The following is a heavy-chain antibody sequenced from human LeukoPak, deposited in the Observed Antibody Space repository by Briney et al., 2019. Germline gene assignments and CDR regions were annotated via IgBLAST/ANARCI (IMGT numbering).Heavy chain of an antibody. CDR1: GFTFSSYV. CDR2: IWYDGSNK. Sequence: GRSLRLSCAASGFTFSSYVMHWVRQAPGKGLEWVAVIWYDGSNKYYADSVKGRFTISRDNSKNTLYLQMNSLRAEDTAVYYCARDPGYYYYGMDVWGQGTTVTVSS. CDR3: ARDPGYYYYGMDV. J-gene: IGHJ6*02. V-gene: IGHV3-33*01.